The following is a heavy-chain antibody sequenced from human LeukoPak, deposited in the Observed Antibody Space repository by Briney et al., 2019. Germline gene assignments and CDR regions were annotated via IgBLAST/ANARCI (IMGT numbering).Heavy chain of an antibody. J-gene: IGHJ3*02. CDR3: ARPIAGAGMHAFDI. CDR2: IYHSGST. D-gene: IGHD6-13*01. Sequence: SETLSLTCGVYGGSFSAYYWSWIRQPPGKGLEWIGEIYHSGSTNYNPSLKSRVTISVDTSKNQFSLKLSSVTAADTAVYYCARPIAGAGMHAFDIRGQGTMVTVSS. V-gene: IGHV4-34*01. CDR1: GGSFSAYY.